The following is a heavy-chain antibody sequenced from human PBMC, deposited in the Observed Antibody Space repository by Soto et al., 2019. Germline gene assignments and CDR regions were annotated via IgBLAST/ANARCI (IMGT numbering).Heavy chain of an antibody. J-gene: IGHJ5*02. Sequence: PSETLSLTCTVSGGSISSYYWSWIRQSPGKGLECIGYMYSSANTNYNPSLKSRVTISVDTSKNQFSLTLSSVTAADTAMYYCARLRKFGESGYWFDPWGQGTLVTVS. D-gene: IGHD3-10*01. CDR3: ARLRKFGESGYWFDP. CDR2: MYSSANT. CDR1: GGSISSYY. V-gene: IGHV4-59*01.